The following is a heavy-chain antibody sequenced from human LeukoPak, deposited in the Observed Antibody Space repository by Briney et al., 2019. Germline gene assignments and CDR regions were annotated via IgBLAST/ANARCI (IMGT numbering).Heavy chain of an antibody. CDR2: ISYDGSNK. Sequence: GGSLRLSCAASGFTFSSYAMHWVRQAPGKGLEWVAVISYDGSNKYYADSVKGRFTISRDNSKNTLYLQMNSLRAEDTAVYYCARAPREGRYYGAFDIWGQGTMVNVS. CDR3: ARAPREGRYYGAFDI. CDR1: GFTFSSYA. V-gene: IGHV3-30-3*01. D-gene: IGHD3-22*01. J-gene: IGHJ3*02.